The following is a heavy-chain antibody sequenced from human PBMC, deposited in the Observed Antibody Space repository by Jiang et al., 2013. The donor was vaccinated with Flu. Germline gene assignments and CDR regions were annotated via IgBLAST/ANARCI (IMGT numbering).Heavy chain of an antibody. V-gene: IGHV5-51*01. CDR3: TRHLRESYSAALEH. CDR2: IYPGNSDI. Sequence: GAEVKKPGEPLKISCQGSGYVFVNYWVAWVRQKPGRGLEWMGSIYPGNSDIKYNPSVEGQVTISVDTSISVAFLQWSSLKVSDTAIYFCTRHLRESYSAALEHWGQGSQVIVSP. CDR1: GYVFVNYW. D-gene: IGHD3-10*01. J-gene: IGHJ4*02.